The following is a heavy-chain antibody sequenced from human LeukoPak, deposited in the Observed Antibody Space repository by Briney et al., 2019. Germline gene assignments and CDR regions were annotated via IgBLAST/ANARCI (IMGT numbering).Heavy chain of an antibody. CDR2: IWYDGSNK. Sequence: GRSLRLSCAASGFTFSSYAMHWVRQAPGKGLEWVAVIWYDGSNKYYADSVKGRFTISRDNSKNTLYLQMNSLRAEDTAVYYCARDHYYDSSGYYLYYFDYWGQGTLVTVSS. D-gene: IGHD3-22*01. J-gene: IGHJ4*02. CDR3: ARDHYYDSSGYYLYYFDY. V-gene: IGHV3-33*01. CDR1: GFTFSSYA.